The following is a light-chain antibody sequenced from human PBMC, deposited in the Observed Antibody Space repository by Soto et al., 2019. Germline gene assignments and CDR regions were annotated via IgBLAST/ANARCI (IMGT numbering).Light chain of an antibody. Sequence: IVMTQSPATLSVSPGEDVTLSCRASQSVPSRIAWYQQKPGQAPSLLIYAASSRATGIPDRFSGSGSGTDFTLTVSRLEPEDFAVYYCQQYGNSPAITFGQGTRLEIK. CDR2: AAS. CDR1: QSVPSR. CDR3: QQYGNSPAIT. J-gene: IGKJ5*01. V-gene: IGKV3-20*01.